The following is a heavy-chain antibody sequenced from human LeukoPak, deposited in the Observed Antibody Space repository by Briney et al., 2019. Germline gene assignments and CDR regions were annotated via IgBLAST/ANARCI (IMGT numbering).Heavy chain of an antibody. D-gene: IGHD3-22*01. CDR2: IIPIFGTA. J-gene: IGHJ4*02. CDR3: ARAEGITMIVDPNRPSPFDY. CDR1: VGTFSSYA. Sequence: ASVKVSCKASVGTFSSYAISWVRQAHGQGLEWMGGIIPIFGTANYAQKFQGRVTITADESTSTAYMELSSLRSEDTAVYYCARAEGITMIVDPNRPSPFDYWGQGTLVTVSS. V-gene: IGHV1-69*13.